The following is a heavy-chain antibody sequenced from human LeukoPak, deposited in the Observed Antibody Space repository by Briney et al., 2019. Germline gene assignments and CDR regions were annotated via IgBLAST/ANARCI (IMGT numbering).Heavy chain of an antibody. D-gene: IGHD3-22*01. CDR1: GFFFNTNA. CDR3: ARNEHYYDSSGYYYRPNWFDP. Sequence: GGSLRLSCAASGFFFNTNAMSWVRQAPGKGLEWVSYISSSGSTIYYADSVKGRFTISRDNAKNSLYLQMNSLRAEDTAVYYCARNEHYYDSSGYYYRPNWFDPWGQGTLVTVSS. CDR2: ISSSGSTI. J-gene: IGHJ5*02. V-gene: IGHV3-48*04.